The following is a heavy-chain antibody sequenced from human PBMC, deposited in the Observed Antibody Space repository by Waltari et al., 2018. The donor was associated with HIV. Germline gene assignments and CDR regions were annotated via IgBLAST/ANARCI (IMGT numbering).Heavy chain of an antibody. D-gene: IGHD3-10*01. CDR2: IYYSGST. CDR3: ARSMVRGVISDY. J-gene: IGHJ4*02. Sequence: QLQLQESGPGLVKPSETLSLTCTVSGGSISSSSYYWGWIRQPPGKGLEWIGSIYYSGSTYYNPSLKSRVTISVDTSKNQFSLKLSSVTAADTAVYYCARSMVRGVISDYWGQGTLVTVSS. V-gene: IGHV4-39*07. CDR1: GGSISSSSYY.